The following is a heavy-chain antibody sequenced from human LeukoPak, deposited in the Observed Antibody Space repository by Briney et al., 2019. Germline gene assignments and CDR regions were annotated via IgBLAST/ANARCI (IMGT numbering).Heavy chain of an antibody. CDR2: IYYSGST. V-gene: IGHV4-39*01. J-gene: IGHJ4*02. Sequence: SETLSLTCTVSGGSISSSSYSWGWIRQPPGKGLEWIGSIYYSGSTYYNPSLKSRVTISVDTSKNQFSLKLSSVTAADTAVYYCARHRVTIFGVVTYFDYWGQGTLVTVSS. CDR1: GGSISSSSYS. D-gene: IGHD3-3*01. CDR3: ARHRVTIFGVVTYFDY.